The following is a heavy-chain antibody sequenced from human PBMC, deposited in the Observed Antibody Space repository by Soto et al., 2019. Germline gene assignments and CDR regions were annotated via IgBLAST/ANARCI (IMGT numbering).Heavy chain of an antibody. CDR2: ISWNSGSI. CDR3: AKDTRAVAGTSYFDY. CDR1: GFTFDDYA. D-gene: IGHD6-19*01. Sequence: HPVGSLRLSCAASGFTFDDYAMHWVRQAPGKGLEWVSGISWNSGSIGYADSVKGRFTISRDNAKNSLYLQMNSLRAEDTALYYCAKDTRAVAGTSYFDYWGQGTLVTVSS. J-gene: IGHJ4*02. V-gene: IGHV3-9*01.